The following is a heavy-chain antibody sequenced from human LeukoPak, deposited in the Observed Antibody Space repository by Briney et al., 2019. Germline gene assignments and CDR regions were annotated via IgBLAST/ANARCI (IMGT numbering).Heavy chain of an antibody. V-gene: IGHV1-18*01. D-gene: IGHD1-26*01. CDR1: GYTFTSHG. J-gene: IGHJ4*02. CDR2: IIPIFGTA. CDR3: ARSGRGTYYYFDY. Sequence: ASVKVSCKASGYTFTSHGISWVRQAPGQGLEWMGGIIPIFGTANYAQKFQGRVTMTTDTSTGTAYMELRNLRSDDTAVYYCARSGRGTYYYFDYWGQGTLVTVSS.